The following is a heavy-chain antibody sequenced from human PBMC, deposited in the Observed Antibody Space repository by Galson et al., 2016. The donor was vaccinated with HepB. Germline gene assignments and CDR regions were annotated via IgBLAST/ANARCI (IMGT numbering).Heavy chain of an antibody. D-gene: IGHD1-26*01. CDR3: ARADFVGATPLGY. V-gene: IGHV3-30*04. Sequence: SLRLSCAASGFIFSNYALHWVRQAPGKGLEWMAVISYDGSTKYYAESVEGRFTISRDNSKNTLYLQMNSLRGGDTAIYYCARADFVGATPLGYWGQGMLVSVSS. CDR1: GFIFSNYA. J-gene: IGHJ4*02. CDR2: ISYDGSTK.